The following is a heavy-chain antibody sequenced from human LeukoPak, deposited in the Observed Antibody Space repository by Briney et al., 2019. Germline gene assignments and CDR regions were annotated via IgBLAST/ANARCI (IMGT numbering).Heavy chain of an antibody. J-gene: IGHJ6*02. D-gene: IGHD6-6*01. CDR1: GFTFSSYE. CDR3: ARDYQAARPISGYYYYYYYGMDV. Sequence: GGSLTLSCAASGFTFSSYEMNWVRQAPGQGLEWVSYISSSGSTIYYADSVKGRFTISRDNAKNSLYLQMNSLRAEDTAVYYCARDYQAARPISGYYYYYYYGMDVWGQGTTVTVSS. CDR2: ISSSGSTI. V-gene: IGHV3-48*03.